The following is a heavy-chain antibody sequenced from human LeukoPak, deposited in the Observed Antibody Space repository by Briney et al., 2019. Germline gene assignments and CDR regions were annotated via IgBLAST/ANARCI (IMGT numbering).Heavy chain of an antibody. D-gene: IGHD4-11*01. CDR2: ISGSGGST. CDR1: GFTISSYG. Sequence: PGGSLRLSCAASGFTISSYGMHWVRQAPGKGLEWVSAISGSGGSTYYADSVKGRFTISRDNSKNTLYLQMNSLRAEDTAVYYCARGGTTVTPAYWGQGTLVTVSS. V-gene: IGHV3-23*01. J-gene: IGHJ4*02. CDR3: ARGGTTVTPAY.